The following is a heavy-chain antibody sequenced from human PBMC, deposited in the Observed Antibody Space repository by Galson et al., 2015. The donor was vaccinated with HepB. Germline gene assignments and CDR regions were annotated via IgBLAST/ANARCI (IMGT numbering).Heavy chain of an antibody. V-gene: IGHV3-73*01. Sequence: SLRLSCAASGFTFSGSTIYWVRQASGKGLEWVGRIRSKASNYGTAYAASVKGRFTISRDDSKNTAYLQMNSLETEDTAEYYCTKAPPGGLHFDYWGQGSLVTVSS. CDR2: IRSKASNYGT. J-gene: IGHJ4*02. CDR1: GFTFSGST. D-gene: IGHD3-16*01. CDR3: TKAPPGGLHFDY.